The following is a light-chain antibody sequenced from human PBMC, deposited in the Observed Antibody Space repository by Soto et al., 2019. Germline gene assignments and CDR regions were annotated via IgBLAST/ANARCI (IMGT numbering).Light chain of an antibody. CDR1: QSVNNY. CDR3: QQRINAPWT. V-gene: IGKV3-11*01. J-gene: IGKJ1*01. Sequence: EIVLTQSPATLSLTLGERATLSCRASQSVNNYLVWYQQKPGQAPRALIYDASNRATGIPARFSGSGSGTDFTLTISGLEPEDFAVYYCQQRINAPWTFGQGTKVEIK. CDR2: DAS.